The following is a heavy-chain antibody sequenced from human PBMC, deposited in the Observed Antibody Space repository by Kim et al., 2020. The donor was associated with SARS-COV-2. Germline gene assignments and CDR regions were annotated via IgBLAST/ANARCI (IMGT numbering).Heavy chain of an antibody. V-gene: IGHV5-51*01. CDR1: GYSFTSYW. Sequence: GESLKISCKGSGYSFTSYWIGWVRQMPGKGLEWMGIIYPGDSDTRYSPSFQGQVTISADKSISTAYLQWSSLKASDTAMYYCARHPPAQELGDAFDIWGQGTMVTVSS. CDR2: IYPGDSDT. J-gene: IGHJ3*02. D-gene: IGHD3-16*01. CDR3: ARHPPAQELGDAFDI.